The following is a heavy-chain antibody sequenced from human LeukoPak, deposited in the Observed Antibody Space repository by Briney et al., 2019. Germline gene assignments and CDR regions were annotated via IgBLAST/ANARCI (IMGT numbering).Heavy chain of an antibody. J-gene: IGHJ4*02. CDR3: AKVADPIVGATNYFDY. CDR2: ISGGGGST. CDR1: GFTFNSYA. Sequence: GGSLRLSCAASGFTFNSYAMTWVRQAPGKGLEWVSAISGGGGSTYYVDSVKGRFTISRDNSKNTLYLQMSSLRAEDTAAYYCAKVADPIVGATNYFDYWGQGTLATVSS. D-gene: IGHD1-26*01. V-gene: IGHV3-23*01.